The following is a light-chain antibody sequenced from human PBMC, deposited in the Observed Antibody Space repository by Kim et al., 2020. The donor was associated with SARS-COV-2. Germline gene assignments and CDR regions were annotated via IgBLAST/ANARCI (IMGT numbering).Light chain of an antibody. CDR3: SSYASSNTLV. J-gene: IGLJ2*01. Sequence: GQSITISCTRASSDIGGSNYVSWYQQHPGKAPKLMIYDVSNRPSGVSNRFCGSKSDNTASLTISGLQAEDEADYYCSSYASSNTLVFGGGTKLTVL. CDR2: DVS. CDR1: SSDIGGSNY. V-gene: IGLV2-14*03.